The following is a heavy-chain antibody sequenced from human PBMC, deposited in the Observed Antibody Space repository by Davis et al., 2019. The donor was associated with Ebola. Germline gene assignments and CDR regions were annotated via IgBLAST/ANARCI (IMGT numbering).Heavy chain of an antibody. CDR2: ISSNGGST. CDR3: VKDEDYYGSGKWWRY. D-gene: IGHD3-10*01. CDR1: GFTFSSYA. V-gene: IGHV3-64D*06. J-gene: IGHJ4*02. Sequence: GESLKISCSASGFTFSSYAMHWVRQAPGKGLEYVSAISSNGGSTYYADSVKGRFTISRDNSKNTLYLQMSSLRAEDTAVYYCVKDEDYYGSGKWWRYWGQGTLVTVSS.